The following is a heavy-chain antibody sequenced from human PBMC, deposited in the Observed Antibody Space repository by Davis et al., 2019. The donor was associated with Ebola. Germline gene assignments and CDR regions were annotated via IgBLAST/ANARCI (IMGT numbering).Heavy chain of an antibody. CDR3: AREDSSGWYGGGYFDY. Sequence: AASVKVSCKASGGTFSSYAISWVRQAPGQGLEWMGRIIPILGIANYAQKFQGRVTITADKSTSTAYMELSSLRSEDTAVYYCAREDSSGWYGGGYFDYWGQGTLVTVSS. D-gene: IGHD6-19*01. CDR1: GGTFSSYA. J-gene: IGHJ4*02. V-gene: IGHV1-69*04. CDR2: IIPILGIA.